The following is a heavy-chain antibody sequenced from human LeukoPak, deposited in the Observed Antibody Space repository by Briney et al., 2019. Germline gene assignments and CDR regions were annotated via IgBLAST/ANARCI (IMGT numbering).Heavy chain of an antibody. CDR1: GYSISSGHY. Sequence: SETLSLTCAVSGYSISSGHYWGWIRQPPGKGLEWIGSISHSGSTYYNPSLKSRVTISVDTSKNQFSLKLSSVTAADTAVYYCARVWRSGYYLFDFWGQGTLVTVSS. V-gene: IGHV4-38-2*01. J-gene: IGHJ4*02. D-gene: IGHD3-22*01. CDR2: ISHSGST. CDR3: ARVWRSGYYLFDF.